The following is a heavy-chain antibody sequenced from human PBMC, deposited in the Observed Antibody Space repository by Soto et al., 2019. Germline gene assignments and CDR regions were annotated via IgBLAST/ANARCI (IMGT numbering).Heavy chain of an antibody. CDR1: GFTFTNYL. CDR2: IDKSGGDT. CDR3: AKDTYSRSWYF. J-gene: IGHJ4*02. Sequence: EVQLLESGGDLVQPGGSLRLSCAASGFTFTNYLMTWVRQAPGKGLEWVSSIDKSGGDTYYADSVKGRFTISRYNSKNTLYLQMNGLRAEDTALYYCAKDTYSRSWYFWGQGTLVTVSS. D-gene: IGHD2-2*01. V-gene: IGHV3-23*05.